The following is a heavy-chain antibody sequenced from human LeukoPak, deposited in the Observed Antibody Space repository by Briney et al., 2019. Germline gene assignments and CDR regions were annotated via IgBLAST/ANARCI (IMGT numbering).Heavy chain of an antibody. CDR3: ARDRSYSSSWGHYYYYYYMDV. D-gene: IGHD6-13*01. V-gene: IGHV3-21*01. J-gene: IGHJ6*03. CDR1: GFTFSSYS. Sequence: GGSLRLSCAASGFTFSSYSMNWVRQAPGKGLGWVSSISSSSSYIYYADSVKGRFTISRDNAKNSLYLQMNSLRAEDTAVYYCARDRSYSSSWGHYYYYYYMDVWGKGTTVTVSS. CDR2: ISSSSSYI.